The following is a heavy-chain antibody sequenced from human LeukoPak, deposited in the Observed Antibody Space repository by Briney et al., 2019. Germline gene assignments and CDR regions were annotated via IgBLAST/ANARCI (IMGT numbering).Heavy chain of an antibody. V-gene: IGHV3-48*03. CDR2: ISSSGSTI. D-gene: IGHD6-6*01. CDR1: GFTFSSYE. Sequence: GGSLRLSCAASGFTFSSYEMNWVRQAPGKGLERVLYISSSGSTIYYADSVKGRFTISRDNAKNSLYLQMNSLRAEDTAVYYCASRTGSSPGGYWGQGTMVTVSS. J-gene: IGHJ4*02. CDR3: ASRTGSSPGGY.